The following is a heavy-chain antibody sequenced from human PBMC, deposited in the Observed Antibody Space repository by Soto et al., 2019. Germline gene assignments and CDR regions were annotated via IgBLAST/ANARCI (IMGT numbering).Heavy chain of an antibody. CDR2: TYCSGST. D-gene: IGHD6-13*01. CDR1: GGSMIAYY. J-gene: IGHJ4*02. Sequence: SETLSLTCTVSGGSMIAYYWNWMRQPPGKGLQWIGYTYCSGSTTYNPSLKSRVTISVDSSKNQFSLKLDSVTPADTAVYYCARVRGTAGKRYFDYWGPGTLVTVSS. V-gene: IGHV4-59*01. CDR3: ARVRGTAGKRYFDY.